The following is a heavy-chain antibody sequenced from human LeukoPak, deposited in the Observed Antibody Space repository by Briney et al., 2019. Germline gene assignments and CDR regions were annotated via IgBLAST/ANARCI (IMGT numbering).Heavy chain of an antibody. CDR2: ISYDGHTK. V-gene: IGHV3-30*18. J-gene: IGHJ4*02. D-gene: IGHD3-10*01. CDR3: AKSSGYGSYDHFDF. CDR1: GFSFSNYG. Sequence: GGSLRLSCSVSGFSFSNYGMHWVRQAPGKGLEWVAVISYDGHTKNYVDSVKGRFTASRDSSQNTLYLQMNSLTTEDTAVYYCAKSSGYGSYDHFDFWGQGTLVTV.